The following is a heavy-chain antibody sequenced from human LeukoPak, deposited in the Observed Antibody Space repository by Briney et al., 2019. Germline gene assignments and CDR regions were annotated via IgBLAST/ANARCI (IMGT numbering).Heavy chain of an antibody. Sequence: PGGSLRLSCAASGFTFSSYAMSWVRQAPGKGLEWVSAISGSGGSTYYADSVKGRFTISRDNSKNTLYLQMNSLRAEDTAVYYCARATTAAYYFDYWGQGTLVTVPS. D-gene: IGHD6-13*01. CDR2: ISGSGGST. CDR1: GFTFSSYA. CDR3: ARATTAAYYFDY. V-gene: IGHV3-23*01. J-gene: IGHJ4*02.